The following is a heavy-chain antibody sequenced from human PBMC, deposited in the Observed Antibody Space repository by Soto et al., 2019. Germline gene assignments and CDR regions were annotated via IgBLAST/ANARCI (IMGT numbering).Heavy chain of an antibody. D-gene: IGHD1-26*01. V-gene: IGHV3-74*01. Sequence: EVQLVESGGGLVQPGGSLRLSCAASGFTFSSDWMHWLRQAPGKGLVWVSRINGDESSTSYADSVKGRFTISRENAKKTLYLQMNSLRGDDTAVYYCARAHSPSGSYGRVLDYWGQGTLVTVSS. J-gene: IGHJ4*02. CDR2: INGDESST. CDR1: GFTFSSDW. CDR3: ARAHSPSGSYGRVLDY.